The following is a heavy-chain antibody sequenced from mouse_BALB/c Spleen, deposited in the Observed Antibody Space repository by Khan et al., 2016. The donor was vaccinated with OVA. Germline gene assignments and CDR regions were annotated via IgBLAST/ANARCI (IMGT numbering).Heavy chain of an antibody. CDR2: IGYSGST. Sequence: EVQLQESGPGLLKPSQSLSLTCTVTGYSITSDYAWNWIRQFPGNKLERMAYIGYSGSTTYNPSLRSRISINRDTSKNQFFLQLNSVTTEDTSPYYCASGRLLLRYPDYFDYWGQGTTLTVSS. CDR1: GYSITSDYA. CDR3: ASGRLLLRYPDYFDY. J-gene: IGHJ2*01. V-gene: IGHV3-2*02. D-gene: IGHD1-1*01.